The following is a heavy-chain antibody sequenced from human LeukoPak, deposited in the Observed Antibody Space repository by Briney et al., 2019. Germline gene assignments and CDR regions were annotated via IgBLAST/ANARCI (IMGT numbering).Heavy chain of an antibody. CDR1: GGSISTYY. V-gene: IGHV4-59*01. J-gene: IGHJ4*02. CDR2: MSYTGST. CDR3: AREGGANDYGSGNYSTD. D-gene: IGHD3-10*01. Sequence: PSETLSLTCTVSGGSISTYYWSWIRQPPGKGLEWIGYMSYTGSTNYNPSLKSRVSLSADTSKNQYSLKLSPVTAADTAVYYCAREGGANDYGSGNYSTDWGQGTLVTVSS.